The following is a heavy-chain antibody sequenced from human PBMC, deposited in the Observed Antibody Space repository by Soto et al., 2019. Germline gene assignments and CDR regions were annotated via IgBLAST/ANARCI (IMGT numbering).Heavy chain of an antibody. J-gene: IGHJ6*03. V-gene: IGHV1-24*01. CDR3: ATAACSGGSCYLGYYYYYMDV. CDR2: FDPEDGET. Sequence: ASVKVSCKVSGYTLTELSMHWVRQAPGKGLEWMGGFDPEDGETIYAQKFQGRVTMTEDTSTDTAYMELSSLRSEDTVVYYCATAACSGGSCYLGYYYYYMDVWGKGTTVTVSS. D-gene: IGHD2-15*01. CDR1: GYTLTELS.